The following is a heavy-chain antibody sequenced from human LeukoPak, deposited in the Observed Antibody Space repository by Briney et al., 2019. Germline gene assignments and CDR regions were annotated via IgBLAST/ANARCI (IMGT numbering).Heavy chain of an antibody. J-gene: IGHJ3*02. Sequence: SETLSLTCAVYGGSFSGYYWSWIRQPAGKGLEWIGRIYTSGSTNYNPSLKSRVTMSVDTSKNQFSLKLSSVTAADTAVYYCARDDTMVRSHAFDIWGQGTMVTVSS. CDR1: GGSFSGYY. CDR3: ARDDTMVRSHAFDI. V-gene: IGHV4-4*07. CDR2: IYTSGST. D-gene: IGHD3-10*01.